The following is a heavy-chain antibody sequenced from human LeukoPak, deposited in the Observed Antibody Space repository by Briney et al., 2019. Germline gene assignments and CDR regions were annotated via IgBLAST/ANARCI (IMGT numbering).Heavy chain of an antibody. CDR2: ISYDGSNK. V-gene: IGHV3-30*18. D-gene: IGHD3-22*01. Sequence: GGSLRLSCAASVFTFSSYGMRWVRQAPGKGLEWVAVISYDGSNKYYADSVKGRFTISRDNSKNTLYLQMNSLRAEDTAVYYCAKDRYYYDSSGYLGRKEDNWFDPWGQGTLVTVSS. CDR1: VFTFSSYG. CDR3: AKDRYYYDSSGYLGRKEDNWFDP. J-gene: IGHJ5*02.